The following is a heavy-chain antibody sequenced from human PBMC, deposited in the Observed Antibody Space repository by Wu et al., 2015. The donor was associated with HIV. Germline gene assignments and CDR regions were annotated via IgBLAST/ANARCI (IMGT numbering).Heavy chain of an antibody. CDR2: INPNSGGT. V-gene: IGHV1-2*02. J-gene: IGHJ4*02. CDR1: GYTFTGYY. D-gene: IGHD6-13*01. CDR3: ASARRGYYFDY. Sequence: QVQLVQSGAEVKKPGASVKVSCKASGYTFTGYYMHWVRQAPGQGLEWMGWINPNSGGTNYAQKLQGRVTMTTDTSTNTAYMELRSLRSDDTAVYYCASARRGYYFDYVGPGNASHRLL.